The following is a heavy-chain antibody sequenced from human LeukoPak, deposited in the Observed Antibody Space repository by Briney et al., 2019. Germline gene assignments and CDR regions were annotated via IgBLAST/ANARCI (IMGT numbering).Heavy chain of an antibody. CDR2: IYYSGST. V-gene: IGHV4-59*08. D-gene: IGHD6-19*01. J-gene: IGHJ2*01. Sequence: PSETLSLTCTVSGGSISSYYWSWVRQPPGKGLEWIGYIYYSGSTNYNPSLKSRVTISVDTSKNQFSLKLSSVTAADTAVYYCARPAVAAPGWYFDLWAVAPWSLSPQ. CDR1: GGSISSYY. CDR3: ARPAVAAPGWYFDL.